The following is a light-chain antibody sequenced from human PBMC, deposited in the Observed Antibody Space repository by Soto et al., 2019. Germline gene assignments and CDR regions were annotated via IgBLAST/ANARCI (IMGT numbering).Light chain of an antibody. J-gene: IGKJ1*01. CDR3: QQYGSSSWT. CDR2: GAS. CDR1: QSVSSSY. V-gene: IGKV3-20*01. Sequence: EIVLTQSPGTLSLSPGERATLSCRASQSVSSSYLAWYQHKPGQAPRLLIYGASSRATGIPDRFSGSGSGTDFTLTLSRLEPEDFAVYYCQQYGSSSWTFGQGTKVDIK.